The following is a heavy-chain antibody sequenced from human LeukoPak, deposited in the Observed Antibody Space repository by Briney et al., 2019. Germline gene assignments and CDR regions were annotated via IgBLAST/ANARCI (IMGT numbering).Heavy chain of an antibody. J-gene: IGHJ4*02. CDR3: TRAKLLPRSSSHDY. CDR1: GFTFSNAR. Sequence: GGSLRLSCAASGFTFSNARMSWGRQAPGKGLEWVGRIKSKIDGGTTGYAAPVKGRFTISRDESKNTLYLQMNSLRAEDTAVYYCTRAKLLPRSSSHDYWGQGTLVTVSS. CDR2: IKSKIDGGTT. V-gene: IGHV3-15*01.